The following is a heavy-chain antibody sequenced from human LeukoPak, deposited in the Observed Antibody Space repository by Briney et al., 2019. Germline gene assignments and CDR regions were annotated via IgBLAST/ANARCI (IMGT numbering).Heavy chain of an antibody. D-gene: IGHD6-13*01. CDR1: GFVFTNYW. V-gene: IGHV3-7*03. CDR2: INQDGSEK. J-gene: IGHJ4*02. CDR3: ARDYRSSWYV. Sequence: GGSLRLSCAASGFVFTNYWMSWIRQAPGKGLEWVANINQDGSEKHYVDSVKGRFTVSRDNARNSLFLQMNGLRAEDTSVYYCARDYRSSWYVRGQGTLVTVSS.